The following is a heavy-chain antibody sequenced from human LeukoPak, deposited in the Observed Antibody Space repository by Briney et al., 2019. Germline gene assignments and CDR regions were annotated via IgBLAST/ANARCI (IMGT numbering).Heavy chain of an antibody. V-gene: IGHV3-33*01. J-gene: IGHJ3*02. CDR2: IWYDGSNK. CDR1: GFTFSSYG. D-gene: IGHD4-17*01. CDR3: ARENGDYDGPDDAFDI. Sequence: PGRSLRHSCAASGFTFSSYGMHWVRQAPGKGLEWVAVIWYDGSNKYYAESVKGRFTISRDNSKNTLYLQMNSLRAEDTAVYYCARENGDYDGPDDAFDIWGQGTMVTVSS.